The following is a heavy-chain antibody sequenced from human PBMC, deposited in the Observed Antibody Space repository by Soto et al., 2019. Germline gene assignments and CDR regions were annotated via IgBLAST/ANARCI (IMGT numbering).Heavy chain of an antibody. J-gene: IGHJ4*02. CDR1: GFTFSSYG. Sequence: GGSLRLSCAASGFTFSSYGMHWVRQAPGKGLEWVAVISYDGSNKYYADSVKGRFTISRDNSKNTLYLQMNSLRAEDTAVYYCAKVVVEVAGTGYYFDYWGQGTLVTVSS. CDR2: ISYDGSNK. V-gene: IGHV3-30*18. CDR3: AKVVVEVAGTGYYFDY. D-gene: IGHD6-19*01.